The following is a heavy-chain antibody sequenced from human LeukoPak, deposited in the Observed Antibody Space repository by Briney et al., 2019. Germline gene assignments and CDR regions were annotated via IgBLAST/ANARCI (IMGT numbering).Heavy chain of an antibody. CDR3: AKDHEVFYYDRGGVFFDY. CDR2: ISGSGDNT. Sequence: QPGGSLRLSCAASGFTFSGFAMSWVRRTPGKGLEWVSGISGSGDNTLYADSVKGRFTISRDNSKNTLYLEMNSLRAEDTAVYYCAKDHEVFYYDRGGVFFDYWGQGTLVTVSS. CDR1: GFTFSGFA. J-gene: IGHJ4*02. D-gene: IGHD3-10*02. V-gene: IGHV3-23*01.